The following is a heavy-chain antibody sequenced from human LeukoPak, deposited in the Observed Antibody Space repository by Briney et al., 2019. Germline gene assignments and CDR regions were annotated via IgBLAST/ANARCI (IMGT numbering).Heavy chain of an antibody. CDR2: IIPIVGTA. Sequence: ASVKVSCKASGGTFSSYAISWVRQAPGQGLEWMGRIIPIVGTANYAQKFQGRVTITTDESTSTAYMELSSLRSEDTAVYYCARDLLGYCSSTSCYYYYYMDVWGKGTTVTVSS. CDR1: GGTFSSYA. D-gene: IGHD2-2*01. J-gene: IGHJ6*03. V-gene: IGHV1-69*05. CDR3: ARDLLGYCSSTSCYYYYYMDV.